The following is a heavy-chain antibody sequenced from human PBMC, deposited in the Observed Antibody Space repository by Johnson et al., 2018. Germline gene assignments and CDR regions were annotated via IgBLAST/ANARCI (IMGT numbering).Heavy chain of an antibody. CDR1: GFTFSSYA. V-gene: IGHV3-23*04. CDR3: AKYKVVTATTAYYYYMDL. Sequence: VQLVESGGGVVQPGRSLRLSCAASGFTFSSYAMSWVRQAPGKGLEWVSAISGSGGSTYYAASVEGRCTISSDNSKNTLFLEMNSLRAEDTAGYYWAKYKVVTATTAYYYYMDLWGKGTTVTVSS. J-gene: IGHJ6*03. CDR2: ISGSGGST. D-gene: IGHD2-21*02.